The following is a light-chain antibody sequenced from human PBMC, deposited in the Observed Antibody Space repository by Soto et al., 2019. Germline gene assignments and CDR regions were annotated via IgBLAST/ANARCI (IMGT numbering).Light chain of an antibody. J-gene: IGLJ1*01. V-gene: IGLV2-23*01. CDR3: FSYAGSSTYV. Sequence: QSALTQPASVSGSPGQSITISCAGTSSDVGSYNLVSWYQNHPGKAPKLMIYEGSKRPSGVSNHFSGSKSGNTASLTISGLQAADEADYFCFSYAGSSTYVFGTGTKVTVL. CDR2: EGS. CDR1: SSDVGSYNL.